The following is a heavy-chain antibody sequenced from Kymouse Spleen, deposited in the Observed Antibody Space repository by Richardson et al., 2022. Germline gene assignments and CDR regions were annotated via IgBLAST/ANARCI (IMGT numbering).Heavy chain of an antibody. CDR2: INHSGST. J-gene: IGHJ4*02. CDR1: GGSFSGYY. CDR3: ARGRDIVVVPAAMHFDY. V-gene: IGHV4-34*01. Sequence: QVQLQQWGAGLLKPSETLSLTCAVYGGSFSGYYWSWIRQPPGKGLEWIGEINHSGSTNYNPSLKSRVTISVDTSKNQFSLKLSSVTAADTAVYYCARGRDIVVVPAAMHFDYWGQGTLVTVSS. D-gene: IGHD2-2*02.